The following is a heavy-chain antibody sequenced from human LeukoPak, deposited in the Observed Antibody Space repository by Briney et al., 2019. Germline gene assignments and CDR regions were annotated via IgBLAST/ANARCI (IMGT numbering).Heavy chain of an antibody. Sequence: GGSLRLSCAASGFTFSSYAMHWVRQAPGKGLEWVAVISYDGSNKYYADSVKGRFTISRDNSKNTLYLQMNSLRAEDTAVYYCVRDGNWGPYYFDYWGQGTLVTVSS. CDR2: ISYDGSNK. CDR1: GFTFSSYA. CDR3: VRDGNWGPYYFDY. D-gene: IGHD7-27*01. J-gene: IGHJ4*02. V-gene: IGHV3-30-3*01.